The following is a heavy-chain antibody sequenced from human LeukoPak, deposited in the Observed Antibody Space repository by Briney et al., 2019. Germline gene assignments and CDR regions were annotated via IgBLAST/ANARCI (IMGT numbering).Heavy chain of an antibody. CDR3: ARGSEAFDI. V-gene: IGHV4-30-2*01. CDR1: GGSISIGGYS. J-gene: IGHJ3*02. CDR2: IYHSGST. Sequence: SQTLSLTCAVSGGSISIGGYSWSWIRQPPGKGLEWIGYIYHSGSTYYNPSLKSRVSISVDRSKNQFSLKLSSVTAADTAVYYCARGSEAFDIWGQGTMVTVSS.